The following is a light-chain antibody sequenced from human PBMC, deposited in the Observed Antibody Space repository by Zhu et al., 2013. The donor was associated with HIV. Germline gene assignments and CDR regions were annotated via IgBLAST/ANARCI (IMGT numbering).Light chain of an antibody. Sequence: DIQMTQSPSSLSESVGDRVTITCRASQSISSYLNWYQQKPGKAPKLLIYAASFLQGGVPSRFSGSGSGTDFTLTISSLQPEDFATYYCQQSYTTPLTFGGGTKVEIK. V-gene: IGKV1-39*01. CDR1: QSISSY. J-gene: IGKJ4*01. CDR2: AAS. CDR3: QQSYTTPLT.